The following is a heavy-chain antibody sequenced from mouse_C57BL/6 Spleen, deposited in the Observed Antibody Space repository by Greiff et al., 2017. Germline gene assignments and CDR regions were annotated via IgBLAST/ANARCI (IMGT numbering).Heavy chain of an antibody. CDR1: GISITTGNYR. CDR3: ARGRSTMVTTGLAY. J-gene: IGHJ3*01. Sequence: EVKLMESGPGLVKPSQTVFLTCTVTGISITTGNYRWSWIRQFPGNKLEWIGYIYYSGTITYNPSLTSRTTITRDNPQNQFFLEMNSLTAEDTATYYCARGRSTMVTTGLAYWGQGTLVTVSA. D-gene: IGHD2-2*01. V-gene: IGHV3-5*01. CDR2: IYYSGTI.